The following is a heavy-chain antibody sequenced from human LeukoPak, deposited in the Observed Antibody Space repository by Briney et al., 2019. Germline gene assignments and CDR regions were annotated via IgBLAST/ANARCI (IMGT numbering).Heavy chain of an antibody. CDR2: INPSGGRT. V-gene: IGHV1-46*01. CDR1: GYTFTSDY. J-gene: IGHJ4*02. D-gene: IGHD3-3*01. Sequence: GASVKVSCKASGYTFTSDYIHWVRQAPGQGLEWLGIINPSGGRTTYGQNFQGRVTMTRDTSTSTVYMELSSLRFEDTAVYYCARGSRFLDYWGQGTLVTVSS. CDR3: ARGSRFLDY.